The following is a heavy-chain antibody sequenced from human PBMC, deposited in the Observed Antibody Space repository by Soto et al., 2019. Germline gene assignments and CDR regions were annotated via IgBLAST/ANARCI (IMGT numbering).Heavy chain of an antibody. CDR2: ISGSGGST. J-gene: IGHJ4*02. CDR3: AKDLAYYDILTGYHQYYFDY. V-gene: IGHV3-23*01. Sequence: GGSLRLSCAASGFTFSSYAMSWVRQAPGKGLEWVSAISGSGGSTYYADSVKGRFTISRDNSKNTLYMQMNSLRAEDTAVYYCAKDLAYYDILTGYHQYYFDYWGQGTLVTVSS. D-gene: IGHD3-9*01. CDR1: GFTFSSYA.